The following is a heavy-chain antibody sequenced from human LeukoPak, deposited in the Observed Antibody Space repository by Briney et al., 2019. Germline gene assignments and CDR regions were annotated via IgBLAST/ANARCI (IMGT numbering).Heavy chain of an antibody. J-gene: IGHJ4*02. Sequence: PGRSLRLSCAASGFTFSSYAMHWVRQAPGKGLEWVAVIPYDGSNKYYADSVKGRFTISRDNSKNTLYLQMNSLRAEDTAVYYCARDKGISVAGTGGFDYWGQGTLVTVSS. D-gene: IGHD6-19*01. CDR1: GFTFSSYA. V-gene: IGHV3-30-3*01. CDR3: ARDKGISVAGTGGFDY. CDR2: IPYDGSNK.